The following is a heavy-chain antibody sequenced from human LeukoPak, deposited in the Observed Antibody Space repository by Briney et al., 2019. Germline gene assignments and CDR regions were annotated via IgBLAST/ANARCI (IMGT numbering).Heavy chain of an antibody. CDR3: ARGQFYFQAEDGIRYYYYYYMDV. CDR2: ISSSSSYI. J-gene: IGHJ6*03. Sequence: GGSLRLSCAASGFTFSSYAMNWVRQAPGKGLEWVSSISSSSSYIYYADSVKGRFTISRDNAKNSLYLQMNRLRAEDTAVYYCARGQFYFQAEDGIRYYYYYYMDVWGKGTTVTVSS. CDR1: GFTFSSYA. D-gene: IGHD3-9*01. V-gene: IGHV3-21*01.